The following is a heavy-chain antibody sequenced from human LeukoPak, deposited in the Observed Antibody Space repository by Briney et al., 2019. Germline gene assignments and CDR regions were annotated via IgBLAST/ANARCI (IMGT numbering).Heavy chain of an antibody. D-gene: IGHD1-7*01. J-gene: IGHJ4*02. CDR2: IYYTGSP. CDR3: ARVARGPVEL. V-gene: IGHV4-59*01. CDR1: VGSISTYY. Sequence: SETLSLTCTVSVGSISTYYWSWIRQPPGKGLEWIGYIYYTGSPTYNPSLRSQFTISIDTPKNQFSLKLNSVTAADTAVYYWARVARGPVELWGQGTLVTVSS.